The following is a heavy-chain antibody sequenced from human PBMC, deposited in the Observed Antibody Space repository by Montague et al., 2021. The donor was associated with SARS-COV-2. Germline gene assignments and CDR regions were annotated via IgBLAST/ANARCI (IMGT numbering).Heavy chain of an antibody. J-gene: IGHJ3*02. CDR1: GGSISSGGYY. V-gene: IGHV4-31*03. D-gene: IGHD2-15*01. CDR3: ARDTGISGALDI. CDR2: IYYSGST. Sequence: TLSLTCTVPGGSISSGGYYWSWIRQHPGKGLEWIGYIYYSGSTYYNPSLKSRVTISVDTSKNQFSLKLSSVTAADTAVYYCARDTGISGALDIWGQGTTVTVSS.